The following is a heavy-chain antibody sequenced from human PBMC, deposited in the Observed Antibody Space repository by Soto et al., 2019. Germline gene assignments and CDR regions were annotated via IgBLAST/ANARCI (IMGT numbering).Heavy chain of an antibody. CDR1: GFTFSSYA. CDR3: AKDLTAAEAWFDP. CDR2: ISGSGGST. D-gene: IGHD6-13*01. Sequence: EVQLLESGGGLVQLGGSLRLSCAASGFTFSSYAMSWVRQAPGKGLEWVSSISGSGGSTYYADSVKGRFTISRDNSKNTLYLQMNSLRAEDTALYYCAKDLTAAEAWFDPWGQGTLVTVSS. V-gene: IGHV3-23*01. J-gene: IGHJ5*02.